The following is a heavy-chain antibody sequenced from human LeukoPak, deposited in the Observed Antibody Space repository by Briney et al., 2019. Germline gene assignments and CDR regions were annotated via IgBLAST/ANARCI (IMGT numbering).Heavy chain of an antibody. CDR3: AKDRRLIIAVAGNYFDY. CDR1: GFTLTTNA. J-gene: IGHJ4*02. Sequence: PGGSLRLSCEISGFTLTTNAMGWVRQAPGKGLEWVSSISTAGSTFYVDSVRGRFTVSRDTSKNTVLLQMNSLRAEDTAVYYCAKDRRLIIAVAGNYFDYWGQGTLVTVSS. D-gene: IGHD6-19*01. V-gene: IGHV3-23*01. CDR2: ISTAGST.